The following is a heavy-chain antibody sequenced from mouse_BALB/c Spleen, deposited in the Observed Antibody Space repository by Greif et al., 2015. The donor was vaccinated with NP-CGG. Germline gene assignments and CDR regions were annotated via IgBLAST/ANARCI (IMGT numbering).Heavy chain of an antibody. J-gene: IGHJ3*01. D-gene: IGHD1-1*01. CDR3: THGSSPWFAY. Sequence: QSGGGLVQPGGSMKLSCVASGFTFSNYWMNWVRQSPEKGLEWVAEIRLKSNNYATHYAESVKGRFTISRDDSKSSVYLQMNNLRAEDTGIYYCTHGSSPWFAYWGQGTLVTVSA. CDR1: GFTFSNYW. V-gene: IGHV6-6*02. CDR2: IRLKSNNYAT.